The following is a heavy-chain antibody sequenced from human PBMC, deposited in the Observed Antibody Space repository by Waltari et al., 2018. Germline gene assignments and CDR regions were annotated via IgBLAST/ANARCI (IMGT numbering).Heavy chain of an antibody. Sequence: QVQLQESGPGLVKPSETLSLTCTVSGGSISSYYWSWIRQPPGKGLEWIGYIYYSGSTNYNPSLKSRVTISVDTSKNQFSLKLSSVTAADTAVYYCARSGGKFDYWGQGTLVTVSS. CDR2: IYYSGST. V-gene: IGHV4-59*08. CDR1: GGSISSYY. D-gene: IGHD1-26*01. J-gene: IGHJ4*02. CDR3: ARSGGKFDY.